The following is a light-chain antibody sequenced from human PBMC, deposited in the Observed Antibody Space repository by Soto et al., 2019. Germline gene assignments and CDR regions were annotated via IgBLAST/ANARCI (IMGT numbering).Light chain of an antibody. CDR1: QNVSSNL. Sequence: QSSGAVSLEPGGRARLPSRPSQNVSSNLLVWYQQHPGQAPRLLIYGASSRATGIPDRFSGSGSGTDFTLTISSLEPEDFGVYYCQHRSIWPVSFCQGTRLEIK. CDR2: GAS. V-gene: IGKV3D-20*02. J-gene: IGKJ5*01. CDR3: QHRSIWPVS.